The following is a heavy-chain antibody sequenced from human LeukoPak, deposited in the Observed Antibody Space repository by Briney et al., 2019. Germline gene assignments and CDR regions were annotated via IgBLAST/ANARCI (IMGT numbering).Heavy chain of an antibody. D-gene: IGHD6-19*01. CDR1: GYSFTSYC. Sequence: GESLKISCKGSGYSFTSYCIAWVRQMSGKGLEWMGIIYPGDADTRYSPSLQGQFIISADKSISTAYLQWSSLKASDTAIYYCARLGTRSLRAVPGTTEFDFWGQGTLVTVSS. J-gene: IGHJ4*02. V-gene: IGHV5-51*01. CDR2: IYPGDADT. CDR3: ARLGTRSLRAVPGTTEFDF.